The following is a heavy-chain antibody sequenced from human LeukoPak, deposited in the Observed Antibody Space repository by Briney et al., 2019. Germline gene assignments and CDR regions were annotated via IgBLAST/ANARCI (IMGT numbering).Heavy chain of an antibody. CDR2: INAGNGNT. Sequence: PGGSLRLSCAASGFTFSSYGMHWVRQAPGQRLEWMGWINAGNGNTKYSQKFQGRVTITRDTSASTAYMELSSLRSEDTAVYYCARDGEIYDFRSGLNNWFDPWGQGTLVTVSS. V-gene: IGHV1-3*01. J-gene: IGHJ5*02. CDR1: GFTFSSYG. D-gene: IGHD3-3*01. CDR3: ARDGEIYDFRSGLNNWFDP.